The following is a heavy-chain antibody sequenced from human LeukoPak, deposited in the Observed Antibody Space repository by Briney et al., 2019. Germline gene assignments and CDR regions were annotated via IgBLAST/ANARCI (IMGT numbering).Heavy chain of an antibody. V-gene: IGHV1-2*02. J-gene: IGHJ4*02. D-gene: IGHD5-18*01. CDR3: AGRPDTAMVPIFDY. CDR1: GYTFTGYY. Sequence: ASVKVSCKASGYTFTGYYVHWLRQAPGQGLEWMGWINPSSGGTNYAQKFQGRVTMTGDTSISTVYMELSKLISDDTAVYFCAGRPDTAMVPIFDYWGQGTLVTISS. CDR2: INPSSGGT.